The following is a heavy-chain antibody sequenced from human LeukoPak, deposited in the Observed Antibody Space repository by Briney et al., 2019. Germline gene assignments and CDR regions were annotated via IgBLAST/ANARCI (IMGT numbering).Heavy chain of an antibody. V-gene: IGHV3-21*01. CDR2: ISGSSSYI. J-gene: IGHJ4*02. D-gene: IGHD4-11*01. CDR1: GFTFSSYS. Sequence: GGSLRLSCAASGFTFSSYSMNWVRQAPGKGLEWVSSISGSSSYIYYADSVKGRFTIFRDNAKNSLYLQMNSLRAEDTAVYYCARGPYSNFDYWGQGTLVTVSS. CDR3: ARGPYSNFDY.